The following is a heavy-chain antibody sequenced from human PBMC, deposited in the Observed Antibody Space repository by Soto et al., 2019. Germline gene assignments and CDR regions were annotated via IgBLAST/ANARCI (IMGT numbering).Heavy chain of an antibody. Sequence: EMQLLESGGGLVEPGGSLRLSCEASGFIFTNYVMSWVRKAPGKGLEWVPGISGRGVTTLYADSVKGRCTVSRDNSKSTRDLQINSLGAEDTAVYFCAKGSSCTTSSGHVAPFDYWGQGTLVTVSS. D-gene: IGHD6-25*01. CDR1: GFIFTNYV. V-gene: IGHV3-23*01. CDR3: AKGSSCTTSSGHVAPFDY. J-gene: IGHJ4*02. CDR2: ISGRGVTT.